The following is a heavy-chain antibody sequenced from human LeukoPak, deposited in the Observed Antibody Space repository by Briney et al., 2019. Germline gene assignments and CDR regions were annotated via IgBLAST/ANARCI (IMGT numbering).Heavy chain of an antibody. CDR2: ISSSSSTI. CDR3: ARSMAAAANYYYYYMDV. D-gene: IGHD6-13*01. Sequence: GGSLRLSCAASVFTFSSYSMNGVREAPGKGLEGVSYISSSSSTIYYADYGKGRFTISNDHDKNSLYLQMNSLRAEDTAVYYCARSMAAAANYYYYYMDVWGKGTTVTVSS. CDR1: VFTFSSYS. J-gene: IGHJ6*03. V-gene: IGHV3-48*01.